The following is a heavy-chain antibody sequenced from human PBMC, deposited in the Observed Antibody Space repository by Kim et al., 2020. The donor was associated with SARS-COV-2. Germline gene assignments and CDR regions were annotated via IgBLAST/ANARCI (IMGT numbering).Heavy chain of an antibody. J-gene: IGHJ5*02. Sequence: SETLSLTCTVSDASISSSSCYWGWIRQPQGKGLEWIGSIYYSGSTYYNPTLKIRVTISVDTSKNQFSLKLSSVTAADTAVYYCASRMLHCSSTSCYPRLNWFDPWGQGTLVTVSS. V-gene: IGHV4-39*01. CDR2: IYYSGST. D-gene: IGHD2-2*01. CDR3: ASRMLHCSSTSCYPRLNWFDP. CDR1: DASISSSSCY.